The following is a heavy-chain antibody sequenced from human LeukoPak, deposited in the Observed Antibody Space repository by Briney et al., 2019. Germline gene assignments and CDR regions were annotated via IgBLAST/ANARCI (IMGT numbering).Heavy chain of an antibody. CDR3: AKGDGYNQHTFDY. CDR1: GFTFSSYD. CDR2: IRYDGSNK. V-gene: IGHV3-30*02. D-gene: IGHD5-24*01. Sequence: GGSLRLSCAASGFTFSSYDMHWVRQAPGKGLEWVAFIRYDGSNKYYADSVKGRFTISRDNSKNTLYLQMNSLRAEDTAVYYCAKGDGYNQHTFDYWGQGTLVTVSS. J-gene: IGHJ4*02.